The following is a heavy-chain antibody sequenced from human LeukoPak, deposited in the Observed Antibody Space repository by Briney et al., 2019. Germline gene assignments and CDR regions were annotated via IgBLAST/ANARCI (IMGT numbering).Heavy chain of an antibody. J-gene: IGHJ3*02. CDR3: ARASLLYYDSSGFENAFDI. CDR1: GGTFSSYA. V-gene: IGHV1-69*04. D-gene: IGHD3-22*01. CDR2: IIPILGIA. Sequence: ASVKVSCKASGGTFSSYAISWVRQAPGQGLEWMGRIIPILGIANYAQKFQGRVTITADKSTSTAYMELSSLRSEDTAVYHCARASLLYYDSSGFENAFDIWGQGTMVTVSS.